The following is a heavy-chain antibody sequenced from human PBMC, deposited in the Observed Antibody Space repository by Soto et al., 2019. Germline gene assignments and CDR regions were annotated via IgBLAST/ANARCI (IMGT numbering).Heavy chain of an antibody. V-gene: IGHV4-34*01. CDR3: ARPRIQGYSYGTHAFDI. D-gene: IGHD5-18*01. CDR1: GGSFSGYY. CDR2: INHSGST. Sequence: PSETLSLTCAVYGGSFSGYYWSWIRQPPGKGLEWIGEINHSGSTNYNPSLKSRVTISVDTSKNQFSLKLSSVTAADTAVYYCARPRIQGYSYGTHAFDIWGQGTMVTVSS. J-gene: IGHJ3*02.